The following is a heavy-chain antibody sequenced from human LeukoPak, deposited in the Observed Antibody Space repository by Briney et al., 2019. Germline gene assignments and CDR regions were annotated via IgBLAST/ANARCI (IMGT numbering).Heavy chain of an antibody. CDR3: ASDRTKHVSSPWYYYDSSGYHPLYYFDY. CDR2: IYYSGST. CDR1: GGSISSYY. D-gene: IGHD3-22*01. J-gene: IGHJ4*02. V-gene: IGHV4-59*01. Sequence: SETLSLTCTVSGGSISSYYWSWIRQPPGEGLEWIGYIYYSGSTNYNPSLKSRVTISVDTSKNQFSLKLSSVTAADTAVYYCASDRTKHVSSPWYYYDSSGYHPLYYFDYWGQGTLVTVSS.